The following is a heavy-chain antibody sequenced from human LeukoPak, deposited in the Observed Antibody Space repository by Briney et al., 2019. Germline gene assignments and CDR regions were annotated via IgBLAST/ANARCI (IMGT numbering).Heavy chain of an antibody. CDR1: GFTLSSYS. CDR2: ISSSSSYI. D-gene: IGHD2-2*01. Sequence: GGSLRLSCAASGFTLSSYSMNWVRQAPGKGLEWVSSISSSSSYIYYADSVKGRFTISRDNAKNSLYLQMNSLRAEDTAVYYCARGRERYCSSTSCYAGNFDYWGQGTLVTVSS. CDR3: ARGRERYCSSTSCYAGNFDY. V-gene: IGHV3-21*01. J-gene: IGHJ4*02.